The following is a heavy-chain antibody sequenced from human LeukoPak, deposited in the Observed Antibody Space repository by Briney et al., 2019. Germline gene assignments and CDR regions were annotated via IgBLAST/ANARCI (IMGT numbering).Heavy chain of an antibody. CDR2: INDDGTST. CDR1: GFTFSGAW. J-gene: IGHJ1*01. Sequence: GGSLRLSCAASGFTFSGAWMHWVLQAPGKGLVWVSRINDDGTSTRYADSVKGRFTISRDNAKNTLYLQMNSLRAEDTAVYYCARVYGPGMDEYFHLWGQGTLVTVSS. D-gene: IGHD3-10*01. CDR3: ARVYGPGMDEYFHL. V-gene: IGHV3-74*01.